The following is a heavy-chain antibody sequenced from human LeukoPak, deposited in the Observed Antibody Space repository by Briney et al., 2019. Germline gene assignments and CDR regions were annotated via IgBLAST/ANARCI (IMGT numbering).Heavy chain of an antibody. CDR1: GFTFSRYSMN. CDR3: ARQMTYYDILTGYD. V-gene: IGHV4-39*01. Sequence: GSLRLSCAASGFTFSRYSMNWVRQAPGKGLEWIGSIYYSGSTYYNPSLKSRVTISVDTSKNQFSLKLSSVTAADTAVYYCARQMTYYDILTGYDWGQGTLVTVSS. D-gene: IGHD3-9*01. CDR2: IYYSGST. J-gene: IGHJ4*02.